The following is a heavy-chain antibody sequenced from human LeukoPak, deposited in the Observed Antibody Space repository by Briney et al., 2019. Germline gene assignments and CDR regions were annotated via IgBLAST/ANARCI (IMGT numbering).Heavy chain of an antibody. CDR3: AKGPYRSGGSCFGGYYFDY. CDR2: ISGSGGST. J-gene: IGHJ4*02. D-gene: IGHD2-15*01. V-gene: IGHV3-23*01. CDR1: GFTFSSYA. Sequence: PGGSLRLSCAASGFTFSSYAMSWVRQAPGTGLEWVSAISGSGGSTYYADSVKGRFTISRDNSKNTLYLQMNSLRAEDTAVYYCAKGPYRSGGSCFGGYYFDYWGQGTLVTVSS.